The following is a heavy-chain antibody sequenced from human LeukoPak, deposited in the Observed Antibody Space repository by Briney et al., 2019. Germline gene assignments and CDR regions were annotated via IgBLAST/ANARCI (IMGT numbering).Heavy chain of an antibody. CDR3: ASLSYYYDSSGYNEYFQH. CDR1: GFTFSSYA. J-gene: IGHJ1*01. D-gene: IGHD3-22*01. V-gene: IGHV3-23*01. Sequence: GGSLRLSCAAAGFTFSSYAMSWVRQAPGKGLEWVSVISASGGNTYYADSVKGRFTISRDNSKNTLYLQMNSLRAEDTAVYYCASLSYYYDSSGYNEYFQHWGQGTLVTVSS. CDR2: ISASGGNT.